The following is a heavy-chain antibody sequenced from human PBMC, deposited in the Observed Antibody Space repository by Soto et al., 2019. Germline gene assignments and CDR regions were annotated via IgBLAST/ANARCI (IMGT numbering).Heavy chain of an antibody. Sequence: QVQLQESGPGLVKPSQTLSLTCTVSGGSITSGGYFWSWIRQHPGKGLAWIGYIFYSGSTFYNPSLQSRVTTSVDTSKNPFSLKLTSVTAADTAVYYCARGDCSGGSCYYFDYWGQGTLVTVSS. V-gene: IGHV4-31*03. CDR2: IFYSGST. J-gene: IGHJ4*02. CDR1: GGSITSGGYF. D-gene: IGHD2-15*01. CDR3: ARGDCSGGSCYYFDY.